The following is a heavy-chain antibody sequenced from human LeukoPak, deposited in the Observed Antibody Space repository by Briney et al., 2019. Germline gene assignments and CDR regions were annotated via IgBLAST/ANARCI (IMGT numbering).Heavy chain of an antibody. CDR1: GGSIRSYY. V-gene: IGHV4-59*01. D-gene: IGHD6-6*01. CDR2: IYDSGTT. Sequence: PSETLSLTCTVSGGSIRSYYWSWIRQPPGKGLEYIGYIYDSGTTNYNPSLKSRVTLSGDTSKNQFSLKLSSVTAADTAVYHCARYLRSSSTYYMDVWGKGTTVTVSS. J-gene: IGHJ6*03. CDR3: ARYLRSSSTYYMDV.